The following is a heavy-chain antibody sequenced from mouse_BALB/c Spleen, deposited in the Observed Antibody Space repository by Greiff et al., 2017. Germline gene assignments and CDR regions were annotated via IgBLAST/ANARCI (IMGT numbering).Heavy chain of an antibody. CDR2: IWSGGST. D-gene: IGHD1-1*02. J-gene: IGHJ4*01. CDR1: GFSLTSYG. CDR3: ARNFVDYDYDAMDY. Sequence: QVQLQQSGPGLVQPSQSLSITCTASGFSLTSYGVHWVRQSPGEGLEWLGVIWSGGSTDYNAAFISRLSISKDNSTSPVFFKMSSLQADDTAIYYCARNFVDYDYDAMDYWGQGTTVTVSS. V-gene: IGHV2-4-1*01.